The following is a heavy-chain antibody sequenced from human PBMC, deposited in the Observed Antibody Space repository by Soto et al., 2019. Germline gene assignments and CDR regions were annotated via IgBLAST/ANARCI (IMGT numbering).Heavy chain of an antibody. CDR1: GFMFSRYW. J-gene: IGHJ4*02. V-gene: IGHV3-74*01. D-gene: IGHD3-22*01. Sequence: RLSCATSGFMFSRYWMHWVRQIPGKGLLWVSRINSDGSSTNYADSVKGRFTISRDNAKNTLYLQINSLRAEDTAVYYCARGIEHYYGTSGYYHFDNWGQGTLVTVSS. CDR3: ARGIEHYYGTSGYYHFDN. CDR2: INSDGSST.